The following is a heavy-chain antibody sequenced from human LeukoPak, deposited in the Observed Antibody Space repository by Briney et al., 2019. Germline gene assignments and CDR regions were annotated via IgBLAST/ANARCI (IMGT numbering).Heavy chain of an antibody. CDR3: ARGDFGSGYYFD. CDR1: GYTFTSYD. Sequence: GASVTVSCKASGYTFTSYDINWVRQATGQGLEWMGWMNPNSGNTGYAQKFQGRVTMTRNTSISTAYMELSSLRSEDTAVYYCARGDFGSGYYFDWGQGTLVTVSS. J-gene: IGHJ4*02. D-gene: IGHD3-22*01. CDR2: MNPNSGNT. V-gene: IGHV1-8*01.